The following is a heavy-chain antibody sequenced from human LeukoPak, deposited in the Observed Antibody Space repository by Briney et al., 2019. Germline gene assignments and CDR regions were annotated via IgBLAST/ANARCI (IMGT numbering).Heavy chain of an antibody. CDR2: INPNSGGT. Sequence: ASVKVSCKASGYTFTGYYMHWVRQAPGQGLEWMGWINPNSGGTNYAQKFQGRVTMTRDTSISTAYMELSSLRSEDTAVYYCAADPDYYDSSGQRPLLWGQGTLVTVSS. CDR1: GYTFTGYY. V-gene: IGHV1-2*02. D-gene: IGHD3-22*01. CDR3: AADPDYYDSSGQRPLL. J-gene: IGHJ4*02.